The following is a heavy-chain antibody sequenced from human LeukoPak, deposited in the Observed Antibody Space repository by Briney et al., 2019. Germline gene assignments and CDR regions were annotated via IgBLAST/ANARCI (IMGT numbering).Heavy chain of an antibody. CDR1: GFTFSNHA. V-gene: IGHV3-23*01. Sequence: GGSLRLSCAASGFTFSNHAMTWVRQAPGKGLEWVAAISASGDDTFYADSVRGRFTISRDNSKNILYLQMNSLRAEDTAMYFCAKDVWWSVSWGQGTPVTVSS. D-gene: IGHD2-8*02. J-gene: IGHJ5*02. CDR2: ISASGDDT. CDR3: AKDVWWSVS.